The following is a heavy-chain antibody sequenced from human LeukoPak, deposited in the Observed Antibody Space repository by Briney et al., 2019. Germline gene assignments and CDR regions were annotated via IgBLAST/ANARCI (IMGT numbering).Heavy chain of an antibody. D-gene: IGHD2-2*01. CDR2: IRYGGSNK. Sequence: GGSLRLSRAASGFSFSNYGMHWVRQAPGKGLEWVTFIRYGGSNKYYADSVKGRFTISRDNSRSTLYLQMNSLRAEDTAVYYCAKAPRKGIVVEPAVMIDYWGQGTLVTVSS. V-gene: IGHV3-30*02. CDR1: GFSFSNYG. CDR3: AKAPRKGIVVEPAVMIDY. J-gene: IGHJ4*02.